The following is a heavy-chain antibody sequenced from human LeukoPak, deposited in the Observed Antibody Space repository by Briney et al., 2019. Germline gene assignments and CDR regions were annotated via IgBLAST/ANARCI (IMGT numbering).Heavy chain of an antibody. V-gene: IGHV3-9*01. CDR1: GFTFDDSA. Sequence: GRSLRLSCAASGFTFDDSAMHWIRQVPGKGLEWVSGISWNSGIIDYADSVKGRFTISRDNAKNSLYLQMNNLRPDDTAFYYCAKAPPYYSDSSGYFQHWGQGTLVTVSS. CDR3: AKAPPYYSDSSGYFQH. CDR2: ISWNSGII. D-gene: IGHD3-22*01. J-gene: IGHJ1*01.